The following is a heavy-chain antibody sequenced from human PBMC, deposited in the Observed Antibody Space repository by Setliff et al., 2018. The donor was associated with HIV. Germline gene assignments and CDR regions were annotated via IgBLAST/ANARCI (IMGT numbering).Heavy chain of an antibody. CDR2: ISYSGNT. V-gene: IGHV4-31*03. CDR3: ARAGMIFGVVIYYFDY. CDR1: GGSINSGGYY. Sequence: PSETLSLTCTVSGGSINSGGYYWSWIRQLPGKGLEWIGYISYSGNTYYNPSLKSRVTISVDTSKIQFSLNLTSVTAADTAVYYCARAGMIFGVVIYYFDYWGQGTLVTVSS. D-gene: IGHD3-3*01. J-gene: IGHJ4*02.